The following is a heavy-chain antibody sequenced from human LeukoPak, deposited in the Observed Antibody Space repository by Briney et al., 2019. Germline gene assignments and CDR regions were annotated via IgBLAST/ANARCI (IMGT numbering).Heavy chain of an antibody. J-gene: IGHJ5*02. V-gene: IGHV3-23*01. D-gene: IGHD2-15*01. CDR3: AKRLGYCSGGSCPRDP. Sequence: GGSLRLSYAASGFTFSSYAMSWVRQAPGKGLEWVSAISGSGGSTYYADSVKGRFTISRDNSKNTLYLQMNSLRAEDTAVYYCAKRLGYCSGGSCPRDPWGQGTLVTVSS. CDR2: ISGSGGST. CDR1: GFTFSSYA.